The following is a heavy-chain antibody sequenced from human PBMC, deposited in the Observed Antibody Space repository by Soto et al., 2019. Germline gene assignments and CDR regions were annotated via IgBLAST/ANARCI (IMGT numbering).Heavy chain of an antibody. CDR1: GFTFSSYA. CDR2: ISGSGGST. Sequence: HPGGSLRLSCAASGFTFSSYAMSWVRQAPGKGLEWVSAISGSGGSTYYADSVKGRFTISRDNSKNTLYLQMNSLRAEDTAVYYCAKDVGSGWYMVIAFDIWGQGTMVTVSS. V-gene: IGHV3-23*01. CDR3: AKDVGSGWYMVIAFDI. J-gene: IGHJ3*02. D-gene: IGHD6-19*01.